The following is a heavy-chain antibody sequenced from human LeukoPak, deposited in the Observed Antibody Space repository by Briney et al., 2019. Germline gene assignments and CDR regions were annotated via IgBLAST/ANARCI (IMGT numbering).Heavy chain of an antibody. J-gene: IGHJ5*02. V-gene: IGHV4-34*01. D-gene: IGHD3-10*01. CDR3: ARNSGYWITMVRGLVNWFDP. CDR2: INHSGST. Sequence: PSETLSLTCAVYGGSFSGYYWSWIRQPPGKGLEWIGEINHSGSTNYNPSPKSRVTISVDTSKNQFSLKLSSVTAADTAVYYCARNSGYWITMVRGLVNWFDPWGQGTLVTVSS. CDR1: GGSFSGYY.